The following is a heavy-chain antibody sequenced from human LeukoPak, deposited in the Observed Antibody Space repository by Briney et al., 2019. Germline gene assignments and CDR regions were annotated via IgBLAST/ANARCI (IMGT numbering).Heavy chain of an antibody. CDR2: ISHDGNNK. Sequence: GPSLRLSCVASGFTFTTYGMHWVRQTPDERLERGAVISHDGNNKYYVDSVKGRFTISRDNSKNTLYLQMNTLRVEDTAVYYCARDWGNWGYGWYFDHWGQGTLVTVSS. D-gene: IGHD7-27*01. CDR1: GFTFTTYG. V-gene: IGHV3-30*03. CDR3: ARDWGNWGYGWYFDH. J-gene: IGHJ4*02.